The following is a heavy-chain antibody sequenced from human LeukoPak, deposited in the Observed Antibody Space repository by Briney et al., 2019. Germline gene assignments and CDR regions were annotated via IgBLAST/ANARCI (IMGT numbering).Heavy chain of an antibody. J-gene: IGHJ4*02. CDR1: GFTFNSYS. CDR2: IASRGETI. CDR3: ARGNNTVAAEDY. D-gene: IGHD6-13*01. V-gene: IGHV3-48*04. Sequence: PGGSLRLSCVGSGFTFNSYSMNWVRQTPGTGLEWVSCIASRGETIYYVDSVKGRFTVSRDNTKNSLYLQMNSLRAEDTAIYYCARGNNTVAAEDYWGQGTLVTVSS.